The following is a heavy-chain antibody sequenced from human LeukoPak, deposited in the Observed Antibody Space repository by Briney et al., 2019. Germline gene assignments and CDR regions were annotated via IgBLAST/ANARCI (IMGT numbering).Heavy chain of an antibody. D-gene: IGHD5-24*01. CDR1: GFTFSSYG. J-gene: IGHJ4*02. V-gene: IGHV3-30*18. Sequence: GGSLRPSCIASGFTFSSYGMDWVRQAPGKGLEWVAIISDDAINKYYPDSVKGRFTISRDNSKNTLYLQMNSLRAEDTAVYYCAKARDGFKSIFDYWGQGTLVTVSS. CDR2: ISDDAINK. CDR3: AKARDGFKSIFDY.